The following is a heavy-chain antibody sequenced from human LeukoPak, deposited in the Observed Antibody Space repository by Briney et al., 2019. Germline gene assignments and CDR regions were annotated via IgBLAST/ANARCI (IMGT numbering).Heavy chain of an antibody. Sequence: SETLSLTCAVYGGSFSGYYWSWIRQPPGKGLEWIGEINHSGSTNYNPSLKSRVTISVDTSKNQFSLKLSSVTAADTAVYYCARGHIFDFADYGWLDPWGQGTLVTVSS. CDR1: GGSFSGYY. CDR2: INHSGST. V-gene: IGHV4-34*01. D-gene: IGHD4-17*01. J-gene: IGHJ5*02. CDR3: ARGHIFDFADYGWLDP.